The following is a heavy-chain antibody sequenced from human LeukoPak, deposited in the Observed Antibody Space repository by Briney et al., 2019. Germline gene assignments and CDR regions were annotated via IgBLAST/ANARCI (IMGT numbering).Heavy chain of an antibody. CDR1: GFTFSNYE. CDR3: ATDGLAKFGALDY. Sequence: PGGSLRLSCAASGFTFSNYEMNWVRQAPGKGLEWVAVISFDGTDAFYADSVKGRFTISRDNSKSTLYLQMNSLRADDTAVYYCATDGLAKFGALDYWGQGTLVTVSS. J-gene: IGHJ4*02. CDR2: ISFDGTDA. V-gene: IGHV3-30*04. D-gene: IGHD3-10*01.